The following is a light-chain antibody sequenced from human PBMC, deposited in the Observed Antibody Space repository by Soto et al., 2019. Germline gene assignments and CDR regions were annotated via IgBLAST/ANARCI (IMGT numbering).Light chain of an antibody. V-gene: IGKV3-20*01. CDR1: QSVSSSY. CDR3: QQYGSSPWT. J-gene: IGKJ1*01. CDR2: GAS. Sequence: EIVLTQSPGTLSLSPWERATLSCRASQSVSSSYLAWYQQKPGQAPRLLIYGASSRATGIPDRFRGSASGTDFTLTITRLEPEDFAVYYCQQYGSSPWTFGQGTKVDIK.